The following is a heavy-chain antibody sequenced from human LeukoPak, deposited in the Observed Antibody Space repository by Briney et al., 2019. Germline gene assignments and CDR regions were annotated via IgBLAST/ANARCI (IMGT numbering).Heavy chain of an antibody. D-gene: IGHD6-19*01. Sequence: GASVKVSCKASGGTFSSYAISWVRQAPGQGLEWMGGIIPIFGTANYAQKFQGRVTITADESTSTAYMELSSLRSEDTAVYYCARVRGSSGWLDYWGQGTLVTVSS. CDR3: ARVRGSSGWLDY. J-gene: IGHJ4*02. CDR2: IIPIFGTA. CDR1: GGTFSSYA. V-gene: IGHV1-69*13.